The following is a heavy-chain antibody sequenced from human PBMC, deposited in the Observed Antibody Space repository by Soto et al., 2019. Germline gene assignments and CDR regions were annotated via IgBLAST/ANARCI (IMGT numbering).Heavy chain of an antibody. V-gene: IGHV3-33*01. CDR3: ARDTQDGDPYYYYYYMDV. CDR2: IWYDGSNK. D-gene: IGHD4-17*01. J-gene: IGHJ6*03. CDR1: GFTFSNYG. Sequence: QVQLVESGGGVVQPGRSLRLSCAASGFTFSNYGMHWVRQAPGKGLEWVAVIWYDGSNKYYADSVKGRFTISRDNSKNTLYLQMNSLRAEDTAVYYCARDTQDGDPYYYYYYMDVWGKGTTVTVSS.